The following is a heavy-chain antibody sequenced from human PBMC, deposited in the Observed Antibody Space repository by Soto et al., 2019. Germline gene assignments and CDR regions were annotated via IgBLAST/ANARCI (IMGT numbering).Heavy chain of an antibody. V-gene: IGHV3-53*02. J-gene: IGHJ6*02. Sequence: EVQLVETGGGLIQPGGSLRLSCAASGFTVSSNYMSWVRQAPGKGLEWVSVIYSGGSTYYADSVRGRFTISRDNSKNPLYHQMKSLRAEDTAVYYCARDPPATRHGMDVWGQGTTVTVSS. CDR1: GFTVSSNY. CDR2: IYSGGST. CDR3: ARDPPATRHGMDV.